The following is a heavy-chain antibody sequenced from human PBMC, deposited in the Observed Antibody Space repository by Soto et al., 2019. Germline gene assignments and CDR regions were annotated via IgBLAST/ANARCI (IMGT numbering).Heavy chain of an antibody. CDR2: VHHSWGS. Sequence: QVQLQESGPGLVKPSETMSLSCTVSGGSISSYYWSWFRQSPGKRMEWIGYVHHSWGSSYNPSLQRRVAISLDTSKSQFSLKVTSVTDTDTAVYYCARQGFGPLHGLVDVWGQGTTVTVSS. J-gene: IGHJ6*02. CDR1: GGSISSYY. CDR3: ARQGFGPLHGLVDV. D-gene: IGHD3-10*01. V-gene: IGHV4-59*08.